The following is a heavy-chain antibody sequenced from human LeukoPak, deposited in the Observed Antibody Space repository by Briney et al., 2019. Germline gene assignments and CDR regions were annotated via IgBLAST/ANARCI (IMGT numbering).Heavy chain of an antibody. J-gene: IGHJ4*02. Sequence: GRSLRLSCAASGFTFSSYGMHWVRQAPGKGLEWVSTIGGSGDKTFYADSVKGRFTISRDNSKNTVHLQMNSLTGEDTALYYCVRRGDASSGWGDHDFWGQGALVTVSS. CDR2: IGGSGDKT. CDR1: GFTFSSYG. D-gene: IGHD6-19*01. CDR3: VRRGDASSGWGDHDF. V-gene: IGHV3-23*01.